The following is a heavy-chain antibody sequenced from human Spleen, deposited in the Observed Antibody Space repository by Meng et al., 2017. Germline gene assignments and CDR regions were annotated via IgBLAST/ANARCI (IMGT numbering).Heavy chain of an antibody. Sequence: GESLKISCAASGFYFSNAWMSWVRQAPGKGLEWVGRIKSNTDGGTIDYAAPVKGRFTISRDDSKNTLYLQMDSLITEDTAVYFCATGAAAADHWGQGTLVTVSS. CDR2: IKSNTDGGTI. V-gene: IGHV3-15*01. J-gene: IGHJ4*02. CDR1: GFYFSNAW. CDR3: ATGAAAADH. D-gene: IGHD6-13*01.